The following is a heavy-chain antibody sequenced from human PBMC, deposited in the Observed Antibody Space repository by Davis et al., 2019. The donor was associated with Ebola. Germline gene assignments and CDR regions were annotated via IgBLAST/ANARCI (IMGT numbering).Heavy chain of an antibody. CDR2: INPNNGDT. CDR3: ARASPPEYNVWSRNPHYHYFTMDV. Sequence: ASVKVSCKASGYSFTTYSITWVRQAPGQGLEWMGWINPNNGDTKLAQRFQGRVTMTRDTSIGTAYMELSRLRSDDTAVFLCARASPPEYNVWSRNPHYHYFTMDVWGQGTTVTVS. J-gene: IGHJ6*02. D-gene: IGHD2-8*01. V-gene: IGHV1-2*02. CDR1: GYSFTTYS.